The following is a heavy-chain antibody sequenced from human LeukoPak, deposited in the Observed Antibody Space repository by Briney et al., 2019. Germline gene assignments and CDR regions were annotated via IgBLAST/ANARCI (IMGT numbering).Heavy chain of an antibody. CDR1: GFTFSSYA. D-gene: IGHD5-12*01. CDR2: SRNKANSYTT. Sequence: PGRSLRLSCAASGFTFSSYAMHWVRQAPGKGLEWVGRSRNKANSYTTEYAASVKGRFTLSRDDSKNSLYLQMNSLKTEDTAVYYCARVATVSAPPNYGMDVWGQGTTVIVSS. J-gene: IGHJ6*02. V-gene: IGHV3-72*01. CDR3: ARVATVSAPPNYGMDV.